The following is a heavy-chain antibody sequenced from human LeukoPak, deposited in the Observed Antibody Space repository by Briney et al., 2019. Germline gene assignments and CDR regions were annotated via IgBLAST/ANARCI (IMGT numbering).Heavy chain of an antibody. D-gene: IGHD5-18*01. Sequence: GGSLRLSCAASGFTFSSYAMNWVRQALGKGLEWVSGISGNGGSIYYADSVKGRFTISRDNSKNTLYLQMNSLRAEDTAVYYCARDGYSYGYPLYYYYYGMDVWGQGTTVTVSS. CDR3: ARDGYSYGYPLYYYYYGMDV. CDR1: GFTFSSYA. CDR2: ISGNGGSI. J-gene: IGHJ6*02. V-gene: IGHV3-23*01.